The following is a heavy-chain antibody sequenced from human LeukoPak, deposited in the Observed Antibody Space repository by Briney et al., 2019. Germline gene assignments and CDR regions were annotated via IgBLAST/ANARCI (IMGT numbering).Heavy chain of an antibody. CDR1: GYTFTGYY. CDR3: ARDAYDSSGYYFGGFDY. V-gene: IGHV1-2*02. D-gene: IGHD3-22*01. Sequence: ASVKVSCKASGYTFTGYYMHWVRQAPGQGLEWMGWINPNRGGTNYAQKFQGRVTMTRDTSISTAYMELSRLRSDDTAVYYCARDAYDSSGYYFGGFDYWGQGTLVTVSS. CDR2: INPNRGGT. J-gene: IGHJ4*02.